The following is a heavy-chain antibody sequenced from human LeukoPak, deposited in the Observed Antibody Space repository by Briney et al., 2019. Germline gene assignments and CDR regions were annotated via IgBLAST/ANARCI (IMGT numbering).Heavy chain of an antibody. CDR3: ARGEAAAENWFDP. CDR1: GGSISSGGYY. CDR2: IYYSGST. V-gene: IGHV4-31*03. Sequence: PSETLSLTCTVSGGSISSGGYYWSWIRQHPGKGLEWIGYIYYSGSTYYNPSLKSRVTISVDTSKNQFSLKLSSVTAADTAVYYCARGEAAAENWFDPWGQGTLVTVSS. D-gene: IGHD6-13*01. J-gene: IGHJ5*02.